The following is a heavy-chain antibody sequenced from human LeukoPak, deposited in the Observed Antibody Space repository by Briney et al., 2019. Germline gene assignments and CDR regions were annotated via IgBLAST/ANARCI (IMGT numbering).Heavy chain of an antibody. Sequence: GGSLXLSCAASGFTFSSYAMSWVRQAPGKGLEWVSAISGSGGSTYYADSVKGRFTISRDNAKNTLYLQMNRLRAEDTAVYYCAKDFVDTAMVAMDVWGKGTTVTVSS. V-gene: IGHV3-23*01. CDR2: ISGSGGST. CDR1: GFTFSSYA. D-gene: IGHD5-18*01. J-gene: IGHJ6*03. CDR3: AKDFVDTAMVAMDV.